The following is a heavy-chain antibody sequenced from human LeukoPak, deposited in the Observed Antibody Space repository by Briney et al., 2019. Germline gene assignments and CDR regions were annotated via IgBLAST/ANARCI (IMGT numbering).Heavy chain of an antibody. Sequence: GGSLRLSCSASGFTFSTYAMSWVRQPPGKGLEWVSAIRGSGDSTYYAESVKGRFTISRDNSKNTLYLQMNSLRAEDTAVYYCAKRFRGTSGLYYFDSWGQGTLVTVSS. CDR2: IRGSGDST. V-gene: IGHV3-23*01. CDR3: AKRFRGTSGLYYFDS. D-gene: IGHD2/OR15-2a*01. J-gene: IGHJ4*02. CDR1: GFTFSTYA.